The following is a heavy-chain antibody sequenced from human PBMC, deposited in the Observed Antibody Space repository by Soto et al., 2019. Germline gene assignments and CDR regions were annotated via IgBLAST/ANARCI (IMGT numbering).Heavy chain of an antibody. CDR1: GFTFSSYG. CDR2: ISYDGSNK. CDR3: ARAPKVSGSSQTRPDF. V-gene: IGHV3-30*03. Sequence: GGSLRLSCAASGFTFSSYGMHWVRQAPGKGLEWVAVISYDGSNKYYADSVKGRFTISRDSSKNTLYLQMNSLRAEDTAVYHCARAPKVSGSSQTRPDFWGQGTLVTVSS. J-gene: IGHJ4*02. D-gene: IGHD6-6*01.